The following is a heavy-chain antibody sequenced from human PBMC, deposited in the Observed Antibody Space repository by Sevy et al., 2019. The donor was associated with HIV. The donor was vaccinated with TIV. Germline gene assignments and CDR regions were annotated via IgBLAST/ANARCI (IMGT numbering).Heavy chain of an antibody. CDR3: ARGAQNILTGYLLFDY. D-gene: IGHD3-9*01. CDR2: ISYDGSNK. CDR1: AFTFSSYA. Sequence: GGSLRLSCAASAFTFSSYAMHWVRQAPGKGLEWVAVISYDGSNKYYADSVKGRFTISRDNSKNTLYLQMNSLRAEDTAVYYCARGAQNILTGYLLFDYWGQGTLVTVSS. J-gene: IGHJ4*02. V-gene: IGHV3-30-3*01.